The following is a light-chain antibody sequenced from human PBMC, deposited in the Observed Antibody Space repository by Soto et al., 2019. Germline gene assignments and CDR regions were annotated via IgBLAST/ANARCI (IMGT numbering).Light chain of an antibody. CDR3: QQRSSWPLLT. J-gene: IGKJ4*01. CDR1: QSVSNY. CDR2: DAS. V-gene: IGKV3-11*01. Sequence: EIVWTQSPATLSLSPGERATLSCRASQSVSNYLAWFQQKPGQAPRLLIYDASNRATGIPARLSGSGSGTDFPLSISSLEPEDFAVYYCQQRSSWPLLTFGGGTKVEI.